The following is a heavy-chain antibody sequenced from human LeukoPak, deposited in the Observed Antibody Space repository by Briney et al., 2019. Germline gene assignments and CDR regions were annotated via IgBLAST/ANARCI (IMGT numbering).Heavy chain of an antibody. CDR2: IHYSGST. CDR3: ARTTEGGYTHDYFYYYYMDV. J-gene: IGHJ6*03. CDR1: GGSISSYY. V-gene: IGHV4-59*01. D-gene: IGHD5-18*01. Sequence: PSETLSLTCTVPGGSISSYYWSWIRQPPGKGLQWIGYIHYSGSTNYNPSLKSRLTISVDTSKNQFSLKLTSVTAADTAVYYCARTTEGGYTHDYFYYYYMDVWGKGTTVTISS.